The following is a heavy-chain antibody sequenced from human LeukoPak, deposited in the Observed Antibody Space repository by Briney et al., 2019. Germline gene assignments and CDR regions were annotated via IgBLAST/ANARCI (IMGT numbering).Heavy chain of an antibody. CDR2: INPNSGGT. V-gene: IGHV1-2*02. J-gene: IGHJ4*02. Sequence: ASVKVSCKASGYTFTGYYIHWVRQAPGQGPEWMGWINPNSGGTDYAQKFQGRVTMTRDTSISTAYMELSSLRSDDTAVYYCARDRPVSRLGTDFVYWGQGALVTVSS. D-gene: IGHD1-7*01. CDR1: GYTFTGYY. CDR3: ARDRPVSRLGTDFVY.